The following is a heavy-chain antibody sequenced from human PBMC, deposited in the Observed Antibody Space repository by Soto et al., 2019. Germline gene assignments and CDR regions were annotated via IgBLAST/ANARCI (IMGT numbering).Heavy chain of an antibody. V-gene: IGHV3-30-3*01. CDR2: ISYDGSNK. CDR1: GFTFSSYA. J-gene: IGHJ4*02. D-gene: IGHD3-22*01. Sequence: GGSLRLSCAASGFTFSSYAMHWVRQAPGKGLEWVAVISYDGSNKYYADSVKGRFTISRDNSKNTLYLQMNSLRAEDTAVYYCAITMIVEYGPLDYWGQGTLVTVSS. CDR3: AITMIVEYGPLDY.